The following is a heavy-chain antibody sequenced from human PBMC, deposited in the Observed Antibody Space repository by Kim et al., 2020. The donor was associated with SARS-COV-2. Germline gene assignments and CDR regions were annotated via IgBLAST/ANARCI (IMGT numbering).Heavy chain of an antibody. Sequence: GGSLRLSCAASGFIVNSNYMTWVRHSPGKGLQCVSIMYPGGATFYADSVQGRFTMSRDNSKNTLSLQMNSLRAEDTALYYCSASGGSSLDYWGQGTRVTV. CDR1: GFIVNSNY. V-gene: IGHV3-53*01. CDR2: MYPGGAT. D-gene: IGHD2-15*01. J-gene: IGHJ4*02. CDR3: SASGGSSLDY.